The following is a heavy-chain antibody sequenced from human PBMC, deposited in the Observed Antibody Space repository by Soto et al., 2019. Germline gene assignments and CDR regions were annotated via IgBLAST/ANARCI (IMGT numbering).Heavy chain of an antibody. CDR1: GFSLSTNGMG. Sequence: QITVKESGLTLVKPTVTLTLTCTFSGFSLSTNGMGVGWIGQPPGKALEWLALIYWDDDKRYSPSLRSRLTIIKDTSKNQLDLTMTNMDPVDTGTYHCARLTRGVYDLDRLWEKFDYWGQGTLVTVSS. J-gene: IGHJ4*02. D-gene: IGHD5-12*01. V-gene: IGHV2-5*02. CDR3: ARLTRGVYDLDRLWEKFDY. CDR2: IYWDDDK.